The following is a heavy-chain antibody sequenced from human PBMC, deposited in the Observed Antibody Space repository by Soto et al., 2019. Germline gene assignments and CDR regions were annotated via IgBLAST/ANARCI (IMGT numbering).Heavy chain of an antibody. Sequence: GGSLRLSCTASGFTFSSYDMHWVRQATEKGLEWVSAIGRADDTYYSDSVKGRFTISREDAKNSLYLQMNSLRPEDTAIYYCAREAPDYTDAGLYLDSWGQGTLVTVSS. V-gene: IGHV3-13*01. CDR2: IGRADDT. CDR3: AREAPDYTDAGLYLDS. D-gene: IGHD4-4*01. J-gene: IGHJ5*01. CDR1: GFTFSSYD.